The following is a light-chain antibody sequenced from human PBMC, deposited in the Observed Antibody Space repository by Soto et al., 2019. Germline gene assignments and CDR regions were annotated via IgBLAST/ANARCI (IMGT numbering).Light chain of an antibody. Sequence: QSVLPQPPSASGSPGQSVTISCTGTSSDVGAYNYVSWYQQHPGEVPKLLIYEVTQRPSGVPDRFSGSKSGNTASLTVSGLQAEDEADYYCNSYAGSNNLVFGGGTKVTVL. CDR2: EVT. J-gene: IGLJ2*01. V-gene: IGLV2-8*01. CDR1: SSDVGAYNY. CDR3: NSYAGSNNLV.